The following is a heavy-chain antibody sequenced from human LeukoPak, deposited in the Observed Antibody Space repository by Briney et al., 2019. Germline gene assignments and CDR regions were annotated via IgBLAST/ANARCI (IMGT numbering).Heavy chain of an antibody. J-gene: IGHJ3*02. CDR1: GYTFSSYG. Sequence: ASVKVSCKASGYTFSSYGISWARQAPGQGLEYMGWISAYNGNTNYAQKLQGRVTMTTHTSTSTAYMELRSLRSDDTAVYYCARQYYYGSGSYHGDDAFDIWGQGTMVTVSS. CDR3: ARQYYYGSGSYHGDDAFDI. D-gene: IGHD3-10*01. V-gene: IGHV1-18*01. CDR2: ISAYNGNT.